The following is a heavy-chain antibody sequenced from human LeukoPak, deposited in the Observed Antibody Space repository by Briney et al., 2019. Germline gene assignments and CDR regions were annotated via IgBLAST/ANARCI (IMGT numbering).Heavy chain of an antibody. Sequence: GGSLRLSCAASGFTFSTYWMSWVRQAPGKGLEWVANIKEDGSEKNYVDSVKGRFTISRDNATNSLYLQMNSLRAEDTAVYYCARDGSSTSPQFDYWGQGTLVTVSS. CDR2: IKEDGSEK. J-gene: IGHJ4*02. CDR1: GFTFSTYW. D-gene: IGHD2-2*01. V-gene: IGHV3-7*01. CDR3: ARDGSSTSPQFDY.